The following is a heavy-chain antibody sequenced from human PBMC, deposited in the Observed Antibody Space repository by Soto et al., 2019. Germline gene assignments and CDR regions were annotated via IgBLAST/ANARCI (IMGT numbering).Heavy chain of an antibody. CDR3: VRDGTKTLRDWFDP. D-gene: IGHD1-1*01. V-gene: IGHV4-4*07. CDR1: GASISGYY. Sequence: SESLSLTCTVSGASISGYYWSWIRKSAGKGLEWIGRIYATGTTDYNPSLKSRVMMSVDTSKKQFSLRLRSVTAADTAVYYCVRDGTKTLRDWFDPWGQGISVTVSS. J-gene: IGHJ5*02. CDR2: IYATGTT.